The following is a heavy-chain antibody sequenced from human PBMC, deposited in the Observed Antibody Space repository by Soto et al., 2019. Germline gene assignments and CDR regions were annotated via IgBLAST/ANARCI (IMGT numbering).Heavy chain of an antibody. J-gene: IGHJ6*02. Sequence: EVQLVDSGGGLIQPGGSLRLSCAASGFTVSSNYISWVRQAPGKGLEWVSAIYSGGSTHYADSVKGRFTISRDNSKNTLYLQMNSRRAEDTAVYYCARGPTIAYGMDVWCQGTTVTVAS. D-gene: IGHD3-9*01. V-gene: IGHV3-53*01. CDR1: GFTVSSNY. CDR3: ARGPTIAYGMDV. CDR2: IYSGGST.